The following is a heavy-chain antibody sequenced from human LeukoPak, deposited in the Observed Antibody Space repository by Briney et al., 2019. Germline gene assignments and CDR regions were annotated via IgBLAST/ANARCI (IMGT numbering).Heavy chain of an antibody. CDR1: GFTFSSYA. D-gene: IGHD5-18*01. CDR2: IYSGGTT. Sequence: GGSLRLSCAASGFTFSSYAMSWVRQAPGKGLEWVSTIYSGGTTYYADSVMGRLTISRHNSSNTLYLQMNSLRAEDTAVYYCARVDTVMAYYFDLWGQGTLVTVSS. CDR3: ARVDTVMAYYFDL. V-gene: IGHV3-53*04. J-gene: IGHJ4*02.